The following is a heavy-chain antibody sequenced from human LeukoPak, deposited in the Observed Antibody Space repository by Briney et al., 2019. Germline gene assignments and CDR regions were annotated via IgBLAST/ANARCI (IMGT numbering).Heavy chain of an antibody. Sequence: PGGSLRLSCAASGFTFSSYAMHWVRQAPGKGLEWVAVISYDGSNKYYADSVKGRFTISRDNSKNALYLQMNSLRAEDTAAYYCARDSLKGDGYNHYYFDYWGQRTLVTVSS. D-gene: IGHD5-24*01. CDR1: GFTFSSYA. V-gene: IGHV3-30-3*01. J-gene: IGHJ4*02. CDR3: ARDSLKGDGYNHYYFDY. CDR2: ISYDGSNK.